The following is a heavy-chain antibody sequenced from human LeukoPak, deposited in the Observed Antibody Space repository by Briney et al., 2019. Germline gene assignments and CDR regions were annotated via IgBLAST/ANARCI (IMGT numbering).Heavy chain of an antibody. CDR1: GFTFSSYG. J-gene: IGHJ3*02. CDR3: AKVVKDNYYDAFDI. CDR2: IWYDGSNK. V-gene: IGHV3-33*06. D-gene: IGHD1-1*01. Sequence: GGSLRLSCAASGFTFSSYGMHWVRQAPGKGLEWVAVIWYDGSNKYYADSVKGRFTISRDNSKNTLYLQMNSLRAEDTAVYYCAKVVKDNYYDAFDIWGQGTMVTVSS.